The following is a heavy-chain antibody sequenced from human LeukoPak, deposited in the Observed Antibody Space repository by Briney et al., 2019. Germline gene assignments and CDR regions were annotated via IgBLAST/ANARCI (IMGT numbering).Heavy chain of an antibody. Sequence: SQTLSLTCTVSGGSISSGGYYWSWIRQHPGKGLEWIGYIYYSGSTYYNPSPKSRVTISVDTSKNQFSLKLSSVTAADTAVYYCARGGYYGDYDYYYYMDVWGKGTTVTVSS. CDR3: ARGGYYGDYDYYYYMDV. V-gene: IGHV4-31*03. J-gene: IGHJ6*03. CDR2: IYYSGST. D-gene: IGHD4-17*01. CDR1: GGSISSGGYY.